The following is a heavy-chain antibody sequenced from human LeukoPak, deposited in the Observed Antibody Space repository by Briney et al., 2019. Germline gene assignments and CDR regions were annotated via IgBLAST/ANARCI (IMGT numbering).Heavy chain of an antibody. CDR3: ARRSYCYSTSCYGYWFDS. V-gene: IGHV1-69*05. D-gene: IGHD2-2*01. CDR1: EGTFSSYA. CDR2: IIPIFGTA. Sequence: SVKVSCKASEGTFSSYAISWVRQAPGQGLEWMGGIIPIFGTANYAQKFQGRVTITTDESTSTAYMELSSLRSEDTAVYYCARRSYCYSTSCYGYWFDSWGQGTLVTVSS. J-gene: IGHJ5*01.